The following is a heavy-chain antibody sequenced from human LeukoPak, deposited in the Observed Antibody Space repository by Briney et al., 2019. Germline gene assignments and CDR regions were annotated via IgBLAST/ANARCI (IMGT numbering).Heavy chain of an antibody. J-gene: IGHJ3*02. V-gene: IGHV3-33*01. CDR2: IWYDGSNK. CDR3: ASLTVIVVVPASDAFDI. CDR1: GFTFSSYG. D-gene: IGHD2-2*01. Sequence: GGSLRLSCAASGFTFSSYGMHWVRQAPGKGLEWVAVIWYDGSNKYYADSVKGRFTISRDNSKNTLYLQMNSLRAEDTAVYYCASLTVIVVVPASDAFDIWGQGTMVTVSS.